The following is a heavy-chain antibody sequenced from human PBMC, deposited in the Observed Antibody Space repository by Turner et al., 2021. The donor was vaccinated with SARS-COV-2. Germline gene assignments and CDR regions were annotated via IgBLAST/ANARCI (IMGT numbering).Heavy chain of an antibody. Sequence: QVQLQESGPGLVKPSETLSLTCTFSGGSIRSYWSWIRQPAGRGPEWIGRIYSSGSSDYNPSLKSRVTMSVDTSKNQCSLKLTSVTAADTAVYYCARQFIRGGSYYWYFDLWGRGTLVTVSS. CDR2: IYSSGSS. J-gene: IGHJ2*01. D-gene: IGHD1-26*01. CDR1: GGSIRSY. V-gene: IGHV4-4*07. CDR3: ARQFIRGGSYYWYFDL.